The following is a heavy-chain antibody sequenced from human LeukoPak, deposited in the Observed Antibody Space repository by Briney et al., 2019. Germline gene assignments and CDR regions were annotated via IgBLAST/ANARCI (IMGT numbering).Heavy chain of an antibody. CDR1: GGSISSSSYY. CDR3: ARPLIVVVPAAIDAFDI. Sequence: SETLSLTCTVSGGSISSSSYYWGWIRQPPGKGLEWIGSIYYSGSTYYNPSLKSRVTISVDTSKNQFSLKLSSVTAADTAVYYCARPLIVVVPAAIDAFDIWGQGTMVTVSS. V-gene: IGHV4-39*01. CDR2: IYYSGST. J-gene: IGHJ3*02. D-gene: IGHD2-2*01.